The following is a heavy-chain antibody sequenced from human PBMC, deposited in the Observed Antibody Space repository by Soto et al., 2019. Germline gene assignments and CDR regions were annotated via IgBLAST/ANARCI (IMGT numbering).Heavy chain of an antibody. CDR3: ARVQVVVVPAATLIFDY. J-gene: IGHJ4*02. Sequence: SETLSLTCAVYGGSFSGYYWSWIRQPPGKGLEWIGEINHSGSTNYNPSLKSRVTISVDTSKNQFSLKLSSVTAADTAVYYCARVQVVVVPAATLIFDYWGQGTLVTVSS. CDR1: GGSFSGYY. D-gene: IGHD2-2*01. CDR2: INHSGST. V-gene: IGHV4-34*01.